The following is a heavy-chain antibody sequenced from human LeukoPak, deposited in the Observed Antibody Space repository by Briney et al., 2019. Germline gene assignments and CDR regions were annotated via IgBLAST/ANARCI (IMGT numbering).Heavy chain of an antibody. V-gene: IGHV3-21*01. CDR1: GFTFSSCS. CDR2: ISNTNSYI. CDR3: ARDAFDI. Sequence: PGGSLRLSCAASGFTFSSCSMNWVRQAPGKGLEWVSCISNTNSYIYYADSVKGRFTISRDNAKNSLYLQMNSLRAEDTAVYYCARDAFDIWGQGTMVTVSS. J-gene: IGHJ3*02.